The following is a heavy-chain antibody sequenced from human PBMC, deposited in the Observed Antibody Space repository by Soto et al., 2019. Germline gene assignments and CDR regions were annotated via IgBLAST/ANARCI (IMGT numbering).Heavy chain of an antibody. J-gene: IGHJ3*02. D-gene: IGHD6-13*01. CDR1: GGSISSSSYY. CDR3: ARPGIAAAGWXDDAFDI. V-gene: IGHV4-39*01. Sequence: PSETLSLTCTVSGGSISSSSYYWGWIRQPPGKGLEWIGSIYYSGSTYYNPSLKSRVTISVDTSKNQFSLKLSSVTAADTAVYYCARPGIAAAGWXDDAFDIWGQGTMVTVSS. CDR2: IYYSGST.